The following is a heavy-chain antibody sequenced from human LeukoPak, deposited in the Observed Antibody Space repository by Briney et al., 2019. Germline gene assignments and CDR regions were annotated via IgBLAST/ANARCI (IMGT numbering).Heavy chain of an antibody. CDR2: IIPIFGTA. CDR3: ARYCSSTSCYGRNNWFDP. D-gene: IGHD2-2*01. Sequence: SVKVSCKASGGTFISYAISWVRQAPGQGLEWMGGIIPIFGTANYAQKFQGRVTITADESTSTAYMELSSLRSEDTAVYYCARYCSSTSCYGRNNWFDPWGQGTLVTVSS. CDR1: GGTFISYA. J-gene: IGHJ5*02. V-gene: IGHV1-69*13.